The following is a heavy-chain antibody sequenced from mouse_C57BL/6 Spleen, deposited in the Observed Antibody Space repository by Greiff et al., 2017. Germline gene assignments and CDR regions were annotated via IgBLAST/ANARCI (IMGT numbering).Heavy chain of an antibody. D-gene: IGHD2-3*01. CDR3: ASIYDGSWFAY. CDR1: GYAFSSSW. CDR2: IYPGDGDT. V-gene: IGHV1-82*01. Sequence: QVQLQQSGPELVKPGASVKISCKASGYAFSSSWMNWVKQRPGKGLEWIGRIYPGDGDTNYNGKFKGKATLTADKSSSTAYMQLSSLTSEDSAVYFCASIYDGSWFAYWGQGTLVTVSA. J-gene: IGHJ3*01.